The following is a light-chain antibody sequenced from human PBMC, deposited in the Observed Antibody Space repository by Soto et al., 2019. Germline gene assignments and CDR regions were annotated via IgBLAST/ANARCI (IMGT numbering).Light chain of an antibody. CDR3: QHGYVAPYT. V-gene: IGKV1-39*01. CDR2: SAS. Sequence: DIQMTQSPSSVSASIGDTVTITCRASQDINIYLNWYQQKPGELPRLLIYSASTLHSGVPSRFTGSGSETDFTLTIRSLQPEDFATYYCQHGYVAPYTFGQGTKVDIK. J-gene: IGKJ2*01. CDR1: QDINIY.